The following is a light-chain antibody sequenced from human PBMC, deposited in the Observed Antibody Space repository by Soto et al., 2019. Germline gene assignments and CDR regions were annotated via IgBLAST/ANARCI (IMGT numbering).Light chain of an antibody. Sequence: IVLTHSPGTLYLSPGERATLSCRASQSVSNNYLAWYQQKPGQAPRLLIYGASNRATGIPDRFSGSGSGTDFTLTISRLEPEDFAVYYCQQYGSSGTFGQGTKVDIK. CDR2: GAS. CDR1: QSVSNNY. CDR3: QQYGSSGT. V-gene: IGKV3-20*01. J-gene: IGKJ1*01.